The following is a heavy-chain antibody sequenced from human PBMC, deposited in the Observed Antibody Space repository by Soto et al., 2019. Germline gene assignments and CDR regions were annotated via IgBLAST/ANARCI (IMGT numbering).Heavy chain of an antibody. Sequence: EVQLMESGGGLVQPGGSLRLSCAASGFTFSSYEMNWVRQAPGKGLEWVSYISISGTTIDYADSVKGRFTISRDNAKNSLYLQMNSLRAEDTAVYYCARAPSVSWGQGTLVTVSS. J-gene: IGHJ4*02. CDR1: GFTFSSYE. V-gene: IGHV3-48*03. CDR3: ARAPSVS. CDR2: ISISGTTI.